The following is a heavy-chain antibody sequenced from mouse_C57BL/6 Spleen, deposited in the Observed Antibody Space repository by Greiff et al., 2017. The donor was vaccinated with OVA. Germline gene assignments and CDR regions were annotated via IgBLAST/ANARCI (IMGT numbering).Heavy chain of an antibody. J-gene: IGHJ1*03. V-gene: IGHV5-16*01. Sequence: EVMLVESEGGLVQPGSSMTLSCTASGFTFSDYYMAWVRQVPEKGLEWVANINYDGSSTYYLDSLKSRFIISRDNAKNILYLQMSSLKSEDTATYYCARGPLYYGSSYGYFDVWGTGTTVTVSS. D-gene: IGHD1-1*01. CDR1: GFTFSDYY. CDR3: ARGPLYYGSSYGYFDV. CDR2: INYDGSST.